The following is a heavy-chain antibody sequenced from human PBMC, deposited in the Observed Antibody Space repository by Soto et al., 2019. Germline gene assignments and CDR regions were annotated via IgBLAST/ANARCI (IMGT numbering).Heavy chain of an antibody. CDR3: AREAKYTSGLDS. Sequence: PGGSLRLSCAASGFSFSSYWMHWVRQAPGKGLVWVSRINSDGSGSSYADSVKGRFTISRDNARTTVYLQMNSLRAEDTGVYYCAREAKYTSGLDSWGQGTLVTVSS. J-gene: IGHJ4*02. CDR2: INSDGSGS. D-gene: IGHD6-25*01. CDR1: GFSFSSYW. V-gene: IGHV3-74*01.